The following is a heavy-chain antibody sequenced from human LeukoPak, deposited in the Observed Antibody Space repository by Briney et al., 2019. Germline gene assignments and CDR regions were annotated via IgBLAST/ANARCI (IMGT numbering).Heavy chain of an antibody. D-gene: IGHD1-26*01. CDR1: GYTFTSYG. CDR3: ARWVRGRYSGSYYPDY. V-gene: IGHV1-18*01. J-gene: IGHJ4*02. Sequence: ASVKVSCKASGYTFTSYGISWVRQAPGQGLEWMGWISAYNGNTNYAQKLQGRVTMTTDTSTSTAYMELRSRRPDDTAVYYCARWVRGRYSGSYYPDYWGQGTLVTVSS. CDR2: ISAYNGNT.